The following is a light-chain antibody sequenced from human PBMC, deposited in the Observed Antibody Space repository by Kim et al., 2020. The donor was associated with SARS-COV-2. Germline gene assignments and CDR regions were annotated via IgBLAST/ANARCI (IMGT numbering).Light chain of an antibody. J-gene: IGKJ2*02. Sequence: SASIEDSVTITCRASQDINNYLAWFQQKPGKAPKSLIFGASILQSGVPSRFSGSGSGTDFALTISSLQPEDFATYYCQQYNVLPRTFGQGTKLEI. CDR2: GAS. V-gene: IGKV1-16*01. CDR3: QQYNVLPRT. CDR1: QDINNY.